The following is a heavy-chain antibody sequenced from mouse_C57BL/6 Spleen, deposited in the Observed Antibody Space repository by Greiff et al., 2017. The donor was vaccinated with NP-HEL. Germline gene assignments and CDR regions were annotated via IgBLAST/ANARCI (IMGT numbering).Heavy chain of an antibody. CDR3: ARDYYGYDEGFAY. CDR2: ISSGSSTI. J-gene: IGHJ3*01. Sequence: EVQGVESGGGLVKPGGSLKLSCAASGFTFSDYGMHWVRQAPEKWLEWVAYISSGSSTIYYADTVKGRFTISRDNAKNTLFLQMTSLRSEDTAMYYCARDYYGYDEGFAYWGQGTLVTVSA. V-gene: IGHV5-17*01. D-gene: IGHD2-2*01. CDR1: GFTFSDYG.